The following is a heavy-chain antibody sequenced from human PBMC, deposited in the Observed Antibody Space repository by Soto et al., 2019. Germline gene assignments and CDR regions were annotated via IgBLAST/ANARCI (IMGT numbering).Heavy chain of an antibody. V-gene: IGHV2-5*02. J-gene: IGHJ4*02. CDR1: GFSLTTSGVG. CDR3: AHRVLRTVFGLVTTTAIYFDF. D-gene: IGHD3-3*01. CDR2: IYWDDDK. Sequence: QITLNESGPTQVKPRQTLTLTCTFSGFSLTTSGVGVGWIRQSPGKAPEWLALIYWDDDKRYSPSLKSRPTIPPDTPKNPVVLTMADLDPADTATYYCAHRVLRTVFGLVTTTAIYFDFWGQGTPVAVSS.